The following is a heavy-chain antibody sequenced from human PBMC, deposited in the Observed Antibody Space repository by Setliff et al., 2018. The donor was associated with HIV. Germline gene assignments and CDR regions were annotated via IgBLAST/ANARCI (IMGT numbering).Heavy chain of an antibody. J-gene: IGHJ6*02. CDR2: IIPIFGTA. D-gene: IGHD3-9*01. V-gene: IGHV1-69*05. CDR3: ARCRGTRYFDWLPMDV. CDR1: GGTFSSYA. Sequence: SVMVSCKASGGTFSSYAISWVRQAPGQGLEWMGGIIPIFGTANYAQKFQGRVTITTDESTSTAYMELRSLRSEDTAVYYCARCRGTRYFDWLPMDVWGQGTTVTVSS.